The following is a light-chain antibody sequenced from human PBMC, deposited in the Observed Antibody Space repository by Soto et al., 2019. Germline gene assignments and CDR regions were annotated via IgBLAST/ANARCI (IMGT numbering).Light chain of an antibody. CDR3: QHYKTWPLA. J-gene: IGKJ4*01. CDR1: QSVGSD. V-gene: IGKV3-15*01. CDR2: GAS. Sequence: IVITQSPVTLSVSPGERATGYCRASQSVGSDLAWHQQKPGQAPRLLIYGASTRATGIPARFSGSGSGTEFTLTISSLQSEDFAVYFCQHYKTWPLAFGGGTKVDIK.